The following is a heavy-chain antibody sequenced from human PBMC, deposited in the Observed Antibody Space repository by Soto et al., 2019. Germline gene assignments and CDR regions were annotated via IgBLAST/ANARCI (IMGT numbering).Heavy chain of an antibody. CDR3: TRDASRDSSARGWFAP. J-gene: IGHJ5*02. Sequence: GGSLRLSCAASGFTFRSFTMNWVRQAPGKGLEWVSTISSNSAYIYYTDALRGRFTISRDNAKNSLHLQMDSLRAEDTAVYYCTRDASRDSSARGWFAPWGTGTLVTVS. CDR1: GFTFRSFT. CDR2: ISSNSAYI. D-gene: IGHD6-13*01. V-gene: IGHV3-21*01.